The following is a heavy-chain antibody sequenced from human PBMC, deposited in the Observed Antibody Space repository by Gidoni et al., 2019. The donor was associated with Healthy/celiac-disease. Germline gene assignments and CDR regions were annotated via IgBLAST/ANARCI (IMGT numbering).Heavy chain of an antibody. D-gene: IGHD3-22*01. V-gene: IGHV4-61*02. Sequence: QVQLQESGPGLVKPSQTLSLTCTVSGGSISSGSYYWSWIRQPAGKGLEWIGRIYTSGSTNYNPSLKSRVTISVDTSKNQFSLKLSSVTAADTAVYYCARDVSYYYDSSGKGIFDYWGQGTLVTVSS. J-gene: IGHJ4*02. CDR1: GGSISSGSYY. CDR3: ARDVSYYYDSSGKGIFDY. CDR2: IYTSGST.